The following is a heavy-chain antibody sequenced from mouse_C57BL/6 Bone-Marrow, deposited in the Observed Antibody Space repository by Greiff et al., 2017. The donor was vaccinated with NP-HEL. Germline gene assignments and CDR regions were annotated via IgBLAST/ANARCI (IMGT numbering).Heavy chain of an antibody. CDR1: GFSFNTYA. CDR3: VRQKVYSDYFLYAMDY. D-gene: IGHD2-4*01. V-gene: IGHV10-1*01. Sequence: EVQVVESGGGLVQPKGSLKLSCAASGFSFNTYAMNWVRQAPGKGLEWVARIRSKSNNYATYYADSVKDRFTISRDESESMLYLQMNNLKTEDAAMYYCVRQKVYSDYFLYAMDYWGQGTSVTVSS. J-gene: IGHJ4*01. CDR2: IRSKSNNYAT.